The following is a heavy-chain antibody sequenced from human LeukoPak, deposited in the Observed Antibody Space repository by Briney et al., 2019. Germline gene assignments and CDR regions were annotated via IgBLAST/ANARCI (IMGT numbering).Heavy chain of an antibody. V-gene: IGHV1-8*01. CDR2: MNPNSGNT. Sequence: ASAKVSCKASGYTFTSYDINWVRQATGQGLEWMGWMNPNSGNTGYAQKFQGRVTMTRDTSITTAYMELSGLTSEDTAVYYCASFPSSSGWYAHYYYYYYMDVWGKGTTVTVSS. D-gene: IGHD6-19*01. CDR1: GYTFTSYD. J-gene: IGHJ6*03. CDR3: ASFPSSSGWYAHYYYYYYMDV.